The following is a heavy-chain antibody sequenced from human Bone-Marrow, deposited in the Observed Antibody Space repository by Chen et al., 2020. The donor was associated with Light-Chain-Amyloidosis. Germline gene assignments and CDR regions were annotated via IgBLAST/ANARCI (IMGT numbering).Heavy chain of an antibody. CDR2: IYNSGTT. D-gene: IGHD3-16*01. Sequence: QVQLQESGPGLVKPSETLSLTCTVSGGSMDYYYWNWIRQPPGKGLEWIGYIYNSGTTNYKPSLRSRVTMSVDMSKKQFSLKLSSVTAADTAVYYCGRDNIGGVDFWGQGTPVTVSS. V-gene: IGHV4-59*01. CDR3: GRDNIGGVDF. J-gene: IGHJ4*02. CDR1: GGSMDYYY.